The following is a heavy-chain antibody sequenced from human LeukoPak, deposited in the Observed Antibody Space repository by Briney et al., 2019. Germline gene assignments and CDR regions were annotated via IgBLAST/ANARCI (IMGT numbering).Heavy chain of an antibody. CDR1: GFIFSTYE. V-gene: IGHV3-48*03. Sequence: GGSLRLSCAASGFIFSTYEMNWVRQAPGKGLEWLSYISYNGRSIFYADSVKGRFTISRDNAKNSLYLQMNSLRAEDTAVYYCARRSRSRQQLVPGYYYYMDVWGKGTTVTISS. J-gene: IGHJ6*03. CDR2: ISYNGRSI. CDR3: ARRSRSRQQLVPGYYYYMDV. D-gene: IGHD6-13*01.